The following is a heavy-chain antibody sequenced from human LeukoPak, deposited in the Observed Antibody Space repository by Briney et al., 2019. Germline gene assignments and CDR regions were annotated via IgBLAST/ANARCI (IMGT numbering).Heavy chain of an antibody. CDR3: AKWLRYSSSSEFDY. V-gene: IGHV3-48*03. D-gene: IGHD6-13*01. J-gene: IGHJ4*02. CDR1: GFTFSSYE. Sequence: PGGSLRLSCAASGFTFSSYEMNWVRQAPGKGLEWVSYISSSGSTIYYADSVKGRFTISRDNSKNTLYLQMNRLRAEDTAIYYCAKWLRYSSSSEFDYWGQGTLVTVFS. CDR2: ISSSGSTI.